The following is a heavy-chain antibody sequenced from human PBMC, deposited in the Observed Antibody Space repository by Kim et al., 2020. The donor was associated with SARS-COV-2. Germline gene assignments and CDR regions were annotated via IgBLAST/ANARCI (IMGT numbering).Heavy chain of an antibody. V-gene: IGHV3-33*06. Sequence: YYGDPVKGRFTISRDNSKNTVYLQMNSLRPEDTAVYYCAKDVEGGAFDYWGQGTLVTVSS. CDR3: AKDVEGGAFDY. J-gene: IGHJ4*02. D-gene: IGHD2-21*01.